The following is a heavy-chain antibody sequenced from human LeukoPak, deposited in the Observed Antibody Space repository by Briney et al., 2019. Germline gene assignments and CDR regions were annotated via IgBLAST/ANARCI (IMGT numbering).Heavy chain of an antibody. CDR3: ASLKNYYDSSGYLVTDAFDI. J-gene: IGHJ3*02. V-gene: IGHV1-18*01. CDR2: ISGYNGNT. Sequence: ASVKVSCKAFGYTFNHYGISWVRQAPGQGLEWMGWISGYNGNTNYAQKLQGRVTMTTDTSTSTAYMELRSLKSDDTAVYYCASLKNYYDSSGYLVTDAFDIWGQGTMVTVSS. CDR1: GYTFNHYG. D-gene: IGHD3-22*01.